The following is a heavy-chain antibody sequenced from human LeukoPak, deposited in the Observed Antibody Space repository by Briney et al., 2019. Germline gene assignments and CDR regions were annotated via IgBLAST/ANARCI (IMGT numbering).Heavy chain of an antibody. CDR1: GYTFTSYD. J-gene: IGHJ4*02. CDR2: MSPNSGNT. V-gene: IGHV1-8*01. D-gene: IGHD7-27*01. CDR3: VRTPPNWGADY. Sequence: GASVTVSFKASGYTFTSYDINWVRQATGQGLEWMGWMSPNSGNTGYAQKFQGRVTMTRNTAISTAYMELSSLRSEDTAVYFCVRTPPNWGADYWGQGTLVTVSS.